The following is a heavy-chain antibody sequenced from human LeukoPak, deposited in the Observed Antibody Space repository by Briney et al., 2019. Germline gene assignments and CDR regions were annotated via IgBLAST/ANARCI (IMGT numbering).Heavy chain of an antibody. CDR2: ISGSGGST. CDR1: GFTFSSYA. Sequence: GGSLRLSCAASGFTFSSYAMSWVRQAPGKGLEWVSAISGSGGSTYYADSVKGRFTISRDNSKNTLYLQMNSLRAEDTAVYYCAKVPMIFGVVIDLYFDYWGQGTLVTVSS. V-gene: IGHV3-23*01. D-gene: IGHD3/OR15-3a*01. CDR3: AKVPMIFGVVIDLYFDY. J-gene: IGHJ4*02.